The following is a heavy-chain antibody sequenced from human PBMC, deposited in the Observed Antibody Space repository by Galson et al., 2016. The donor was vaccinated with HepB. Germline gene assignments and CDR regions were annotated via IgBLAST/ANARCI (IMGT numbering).Heavy chain of an antibody. D-gene: IGHD1-1*01. CDR1: GFSFSSYG. CDR3: ARTGTPNYYHYYGMDV. J-gene: IGHJ6*02. V-gene: IGHV3-30*03. Sequence: SLRLSCAASGFSFSSYGIHWVRQAPGKGLEWVAVTSYDVSYKYYADSVKGRSTISRDNSKNTLYLQMNSLRAEDTAVYYCARTGTPNYYHYYGMDVWGQGTTVTVSS. CDR2: TSYDVSYK.